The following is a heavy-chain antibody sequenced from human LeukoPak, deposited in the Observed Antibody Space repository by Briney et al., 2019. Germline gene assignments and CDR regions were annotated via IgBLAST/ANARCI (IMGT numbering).Heavy chain of an antibody. Sequence: GGSLRLSCAASGFTFSSYSMNWVRQAPGKGPEWVSSISSSSSYIYYADSVKGRFTISRDNAKNSLYLQMNSLRAEDTAVYYCARGVHYYDSSGYYAPYWGQGTLVTVSS. D-gene: IGHD3-22*01. CDR2: ISSSSSYI. J-gene: IGHJ4*02. CDR1: GFTFSSYS. CDR3: ARGVHYYDSSGYYAPY. V-gene: IGHV3-21*01.